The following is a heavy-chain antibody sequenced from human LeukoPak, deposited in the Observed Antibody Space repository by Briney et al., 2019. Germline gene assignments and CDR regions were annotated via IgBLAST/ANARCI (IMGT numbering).Heavy chain of an antibody. CDR2: IWYDGSNE. Sequence: GRSLRLSCAASGITFRNYGFHWVRQAPGKGLEWVAIIWYDGSNEYYAGSVRGRFTISRDNSKNTLYLQMNSLRAEDTAVYYRATSRGSYYMDVWGKGTTVTVSS. J-gene: IGHJ6*03. D-gene: IGHD1-26*01. CDR3: ATSRGSYYMDV. V-gene: IGHV3-33*01. CDR1: GITFRNYG.